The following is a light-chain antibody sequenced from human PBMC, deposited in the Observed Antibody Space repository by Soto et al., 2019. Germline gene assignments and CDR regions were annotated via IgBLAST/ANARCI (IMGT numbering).Light chain of an antibody. J-gene: IGKJ5*01. CDR3: QQFNSYPIT. CDR1: QDIRGA. Sequence: AIPLPQSPSSLSASVGDRVTITCRASQDIRGALAWYQQKPGKAPKILIYDVSTLESGVPSRFSGSSSGTDFTLTISSLQPVDFATYYCQQFNSYPITFGQGTRLEIK. V-gene: IGKV1-13*02. CDR2: DVS.